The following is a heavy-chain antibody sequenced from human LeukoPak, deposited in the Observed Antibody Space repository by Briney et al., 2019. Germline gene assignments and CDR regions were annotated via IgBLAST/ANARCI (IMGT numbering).Heavy chain of an antibody. CDR3: ARGPAIVVVPPDY. J-gene: IGHJ4*02. CDR1: GLTFNSHS. V-gene: IGHV3-23*01. CDR2: VSTNGDVT. Sequence: GGSLRLSCVASGLTFNSHSMSWVRQAPGMGLEWVSVVSTNGDVTFYADSVKGRFTISRDNSKNTLYLQMNSLRAEDTAVYYCARGPAIVVVPPDYWGQGTLVTVSS. D-gene: IGHD2-15*01.